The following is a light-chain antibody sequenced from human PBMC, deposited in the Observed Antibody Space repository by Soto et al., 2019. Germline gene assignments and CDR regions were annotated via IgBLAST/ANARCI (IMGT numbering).Light chain of an antibody. CDR3: QQYNNWPRT. J-gene: IGKJ1*01. V-gene: IGKV3-15*01. CDR1: QSVGSN. Sequence: EIVMTQSPAALSVSPGERATLSCRASQSVGSNLAWYQQKPGQAPRLLIYGASTRATGIPDSFSGSGSGTEFTLTISSLQSEDFAVYYCQQYNNWPRTFGQGTNVDIK. CDR2: GAS.